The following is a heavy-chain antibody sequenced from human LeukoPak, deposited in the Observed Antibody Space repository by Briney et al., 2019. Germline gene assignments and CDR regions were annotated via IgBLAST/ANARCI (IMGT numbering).Heavy chain of an antibody. V-gene: IGHV4-39*01. CDR3: ASEIVAAGTDY. J-gene: IGHJ4*02. Sequence: PSETLSLTCSVSGGSISSTSYYWGWIRQPPGKGLEWIGSIYYSGNTYYNPSLKGRVIISVDTSKNQFSLTLSSVTAADRAVYYCASEIVAAGTDYWGQGTLVTVSS. CDR2: IYYSGNT. D-gene: IGHD6-13*01. CDR1: GGSISSTSYY.